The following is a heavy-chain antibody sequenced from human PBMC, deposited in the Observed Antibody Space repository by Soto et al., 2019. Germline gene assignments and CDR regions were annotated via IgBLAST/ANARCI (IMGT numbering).Heavy chain of an antibody. Sequence: ASVKVSCKASGYTFTSYAIHWVRQAPGQRLEWMGWINAGNGNTKYSQKFQGRVTITRDTSASTAYMELSSLRSEDTAVYYCARDPLGYCSSTSCYPFDYWGQGTLVTVSS. J-gene: IGHJ4*02. CDR3: ARDPLGYCSSTSCYPFDY. CDR1: GYTFTSYA. D-gene: IGHD2-2*01. CDR2: INAGNGNT. V-gene: IGHV1-3*01.